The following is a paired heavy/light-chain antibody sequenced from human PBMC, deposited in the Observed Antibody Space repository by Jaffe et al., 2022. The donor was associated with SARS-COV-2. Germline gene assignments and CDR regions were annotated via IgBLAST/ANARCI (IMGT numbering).Heavy chain of an antibody. V-gene: IGHV3-23*01. CDR1: GFTFSSYA. CDR2: ISGSGGST. J-gene: IGHJ6*02. CDR3: AKGGGYSLDPNYYYYSMDV. Sequence: EVQLLESGGGLVQPGGSLRLSCAASGFTFSSYAMNWVRQAPGKGLEWVSAISGSGGSTYYADSVKGRFTISRDNSKNTLYLQMSSLRAEDTAVYYCAKGGGYSLDPNYYYYSMDVWGQGTTVTVSS. D-gene: IGHD3-16*01.
Light chain of an antibody. V-gene: IGKV4-1*01. Sequence: DIVMTQSPDSLAVSLGERATINCKSSQSVLYTSNNKNYLAWYQQKPGQPPKLLIYWASTRESGVPDRFSGSGSGTDFTLTISSLQAEDVAVYYCQQYYSIPQTFGQGTKVEIK. J-gene: IGKJ1*01. CDR2: WAS. CDR3: QQYYSIPQT. CDR1: QSVLYTSNNKNY.